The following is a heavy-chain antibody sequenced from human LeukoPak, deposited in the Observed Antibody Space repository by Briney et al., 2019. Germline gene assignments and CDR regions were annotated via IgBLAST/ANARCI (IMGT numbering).Heavy chain of an antibody. CDR2: ISSSGSTI. D-gene: IGHD6-19*01. V-gene: IGHV3-48*03. CDR1: GFTFSSYE. Sequence: PGGSLRLSCAASGFTFSSYEMNWVRQAPGKGLEWVSYISSSGSTIYYADSVKGRFIISRDNAKNSLYLQMNSLRAEDTAVYYCARDGWLTPTSQYYYYYYYMDVWGKGTTVTISS. CDR3: ARDGWLTPTSQYYYYYYYMDV. J-gene: IGHJ6*03.